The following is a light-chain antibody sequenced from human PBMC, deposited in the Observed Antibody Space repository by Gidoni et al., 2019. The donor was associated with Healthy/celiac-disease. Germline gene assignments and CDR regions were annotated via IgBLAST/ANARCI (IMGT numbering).Light chain of an antibody. CDR2: AAS. J-gene: IGKJ5*01. Sequence: AIRMTQSPSSFSASTGDRVTITCRASQGISSYLAWYQQKPGKDPKLLIYAASTLQSGVPSRFSGSGSGTDFTLTISCLQSEDFATYYCQQYYSYPTFGQXTRLEIK. CDR3: QQYYSYPT. V-gene: IGKV1-8*01. CDR1: QGISSY.